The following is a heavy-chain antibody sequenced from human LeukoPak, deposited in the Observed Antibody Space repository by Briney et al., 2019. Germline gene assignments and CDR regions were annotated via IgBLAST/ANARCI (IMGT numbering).Heavy chain of an antibody. J-gene: IGHJ5*02. CDR3: ARGPGIAVAEGWFDP. CDR2: ISAYNGNT. CDR1: GYTFTSYG. V-gene: IGHV1-18*01. D-gene: IGHD6-19*01. Sequence: ASVKVSRKASGYTFTSYGISWVRQAPGQGLEWMGWISAYNGNTNYAQKLQGRVTMTTDTSTSTAYMELRSLRSEDTAVYYCARGPGIAVAEGWFDPWGQGTLVTVSS.